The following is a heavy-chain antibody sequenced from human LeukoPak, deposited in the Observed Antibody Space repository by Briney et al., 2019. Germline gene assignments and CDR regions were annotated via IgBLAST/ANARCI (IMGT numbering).Heavy chain of an antibody. CDR3: AKYPSFGYYYGSSGYTNFDY. J-gene: IGHJ4*02. V-gene: IGHV1-2*02. D-gene: IGHD3-22*01. Sequence: GASVKVSCKASGYTFTGSYMHWVRQAPGQGREWMGWINPKRGDTSYAQKFQGRVTMTRDTSISTAYMELSRLTSDDTAVYYCAKYPSFGYYYGSSGYTNFDYWGQGTLVTVSS. CDR1: GYTFTGSY. CDR2: INPKRGDT.